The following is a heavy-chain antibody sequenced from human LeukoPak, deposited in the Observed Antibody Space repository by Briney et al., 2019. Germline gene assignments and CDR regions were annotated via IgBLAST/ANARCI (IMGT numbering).Heavy chain of an antibody. CDR3: ARGRTGAAALDF. V-gene: IGHV4-34*01. CDR1: GGSFSGHY. CDR2: STHSGST. Sequence: SETLSPTCAVYGGSFSGHYWTWIRQSPGKGLEWIGESTHSGSTNYNPSLKSRLTISVDTFKNQFSLKLTSVSAADTAVYHCARGRTGAAALDFWGPGTLVTVSS. J-gene: IGHJ4*02. D-gene: IGHD6-25*01.